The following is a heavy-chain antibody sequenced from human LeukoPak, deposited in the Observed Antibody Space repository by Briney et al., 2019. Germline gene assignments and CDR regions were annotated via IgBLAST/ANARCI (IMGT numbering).Heavy chain of an antibody. Sequence: PGGALRLSCAASGFIFSGYGMHWVRQAPGKGLEWVAVIWYDGSNKYYADSVKGRFTISRDNSKNTLYLQMNSLRAEDPAVFYCARGNLRRDGYILASWAQGTLVTVSS. CDR1: GFIFSGYG. D-gene: IGHD5-24*01. CDR2: IWYDGSNK. V-gene: IGHV3-33*01. CDR3: ARGNLRRDGYILAS. J-gene: IGHJ5*02.